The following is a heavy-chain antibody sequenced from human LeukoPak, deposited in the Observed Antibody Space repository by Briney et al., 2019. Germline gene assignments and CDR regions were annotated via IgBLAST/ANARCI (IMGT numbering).Heavy chain of an antibody. Sequence: ASVKVSCKASGYTFNTHYIHWVRQAPGQGLEWMGMFNPHGRPRHSQKFQGRVTMTRDTSTTTVTMGLSSLRSEDTAVYYCARTVYDILSGFDYWGQGTLVTVSS. CDR1: GYTFNTHY. CDR3: ARTVYDILSGFDY. CDR2: FNPHGRP. V-gene: IGHV1-46*02. J-gene: IGHJ4*02. D-gene: IGHD3-9*01.